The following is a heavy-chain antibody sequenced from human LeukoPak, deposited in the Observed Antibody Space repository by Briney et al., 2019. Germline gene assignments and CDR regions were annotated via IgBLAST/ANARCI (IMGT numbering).Heavy chain of an antibody. CDR2: IRSKAYGGTT. D-gene: IGHD5-12*01. Sequence: PGGSLRLSCTVSGFTFDDYAMTWVRQAPGKGLEWVGFIRSKAYGGTTEFAASEKGRFTISRDDPKSIAYLQMKSLKIEDTGVYYCTRHRGGYSGSDFAYWGQGTLVTVSP. J-gene: IGHJ4*02. CDR3: TRHRGGYSGSDFAY. CDR1: GFTFDDYA. V-gene: IGHV3-49*04.